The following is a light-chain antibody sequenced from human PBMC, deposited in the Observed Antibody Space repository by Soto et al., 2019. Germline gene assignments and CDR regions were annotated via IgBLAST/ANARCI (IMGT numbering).Light chain of an antibody. V-gene: IGKV1-33*01. CDR1: HEIKTN. J-gene: IGKJ4*01. Sequence: DIKMPQYPTSLSASVGDRVTITCKASHEIKTNLNWYKQKPVQAPKLRIFDALHLDTGVPSRFSGSGSGTDCTLTISTLQPADTGTYYWQEFDDVPPHSFGGGNRVDIK. CDR2: DAL. CDR3: QEFDDVPPHS.